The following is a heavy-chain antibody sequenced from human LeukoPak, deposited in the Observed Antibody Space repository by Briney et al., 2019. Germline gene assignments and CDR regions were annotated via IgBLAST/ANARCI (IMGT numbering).Heavy chain of an antibody. V-gene: IGHV3-64D*06. CDR3: VKDGGSSGWYAFDY. Sequence: GGSLRLSCSASGFTFSSYAMHWVRQATGKGLEYVSAISSNGGSTYYADSVKGRFTISRDNSKNTLYLQMSSLRAEDTAVYYCVKDGGSSGWYAFDYWGQGTLVTVPS. J-gene: IGHJ4*02. CDR2: ISSNGGST. CDR1: GFTFSSYA. D-gene: IGHD6-19*01.